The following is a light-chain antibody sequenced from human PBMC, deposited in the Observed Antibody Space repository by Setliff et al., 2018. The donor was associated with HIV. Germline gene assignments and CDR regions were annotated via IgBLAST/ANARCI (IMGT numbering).Light chain of an antibody. Sequence: QSALTQPASVSASPGQSITISCTGTSSDVGAYNYVSWYQQHPGKAPNLIIYDVSRRPSGVPDRFSGSKSGNTASLTISGLQADDEADYYCCSYAGSYTYIFGTGTKVTVL. CDR1: SSDVGAYNY. J-gene: IGLJ1*01. CDR3: CSYAGSYTYI. CDR2: DVS. V-gene: IGLV2-11*01.